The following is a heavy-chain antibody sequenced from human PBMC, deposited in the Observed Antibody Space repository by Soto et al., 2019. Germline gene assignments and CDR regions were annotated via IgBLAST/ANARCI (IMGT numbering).Heavy chain of an antibody. CDR2: LYHSGGT. D-gene: IGHD3-22*01. CDR3: ARAPARYYYDSSGYYYGDYFDY. J-gene: IGHJ4*02. V-gene: IGHV4-30-2*01. CDR1: GGSISSGGYS. Sequence: QLQLQESGSGLVKPSQTLSLTCAVSGGSISSGGYSWSWIRQPPGKGLEWIGYLYHSGGTYNNPSHKSRLTIAVDRATNQFSLKLSSVTAADTAVYYCARAPARYYYDSSGYYYGDYFDYWGQGTLVTVSS.